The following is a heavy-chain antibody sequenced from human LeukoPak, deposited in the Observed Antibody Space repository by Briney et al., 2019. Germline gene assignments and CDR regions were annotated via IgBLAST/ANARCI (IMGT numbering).Heavy chain of an antibody. V-gene: IGHV1-2*02. CDR1: GYTFTGYY. CDR3: ARPTEPRWSGGGSSGPIDY. J-gene: IGHJ4*02. D-gene: IGHD6-13*01. Sequence: ASVKVSCKASGYTFTGYYMHWVRQAPGQGLEWMGWINPNSGGTNYAQKFQGRVTMTRDTSISTAYMELSRLRSDDTAVYYCARPTEPRWSGGGSSGPIDYWGQGTLVTVSS. CDR2: INPNSGGT.